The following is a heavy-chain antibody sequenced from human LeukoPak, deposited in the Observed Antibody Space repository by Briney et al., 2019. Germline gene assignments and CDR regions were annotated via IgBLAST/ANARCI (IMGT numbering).Heavy chain of an antibody. D-gene: IGHD4-17*01. Sequence: GGSLRLSCAASGFIFDSYGMHWVRQAPGKGLEWVAFIRYDGSNKYNADSVKGRFTISRGNSKNTLYLQMNSLRLEDTAVYYCAKDRSKGYYGDEFDFWGQGTLVTVSS. CDR1: GFIFDSYG. CDR2: IRYDGSNK. J-gene: IGHJ4*02. V-gene: IGHV3-30*02. CDR3: AKDRSKGYYGDEFDF.